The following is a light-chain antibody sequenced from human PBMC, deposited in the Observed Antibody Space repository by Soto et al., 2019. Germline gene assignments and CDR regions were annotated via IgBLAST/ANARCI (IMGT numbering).Light chain of an antibody. V-gene: IGKV4-1*01. Sequence: DIVMTQSPDSLAVSLGERATINCKSSQSVLYSSNNKNFLAWYQQKPGQPPKLLIYWASTRESGVPDRFSGSGSGTDFTLTISSLQAEDVAVYYCQQYYSSSPITFGGGTKVDIK. CDR3: QQYYSSSPIT. J-gene: IGKJ4*01. CDR1: QSVLYSSNNKNF. CDR2: WAS.